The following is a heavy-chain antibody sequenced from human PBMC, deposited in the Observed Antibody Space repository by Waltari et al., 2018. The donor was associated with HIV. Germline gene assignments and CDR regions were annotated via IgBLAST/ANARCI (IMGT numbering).Heavy chain of an antibody. Sequence: QVQLVESGGGVVQPGRSLRLSCEPSGFPFKRFGLQRARQAPGKGLEWVAVIWYDGTEKHYVDSVKGRFVISRDNSKNTLYLQMNSLRPEDTAMYYCAKDANTFHEFGPNWLDPWGQGTLVIVSS. CDR3: AKDANTFHEFGPNWLDP. V-gene: IGHV3-33*06. CDR2: IWYDGTEK. CDR1: GFPFKRFG. D-gene: IGHD3-10*01. J-gene: IGHJ5*02.